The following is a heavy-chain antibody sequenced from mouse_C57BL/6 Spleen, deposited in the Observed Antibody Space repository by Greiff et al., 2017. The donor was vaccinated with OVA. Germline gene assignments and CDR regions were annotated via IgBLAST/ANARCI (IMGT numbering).Heavy chain of an antibody. CDR2: IDPSDSET. CDR1: GYTFTSYW. Sequence: VKLQQPGAELVRPGSSVKLSCKASGYTFTSYWMHWVKQRPIQGLEWIGNIDPSDSETHYNQKFKDKATLTVDKSSSTAYMQLSSLTSEDSAVYYCARGLRLRSAWFAYWGQGTLVTVSA. D-gene: IGHD3-2*02. J-gene: IGHJ3*01. CDR3: ARGLRLRSAWFAY. V-gene: IGHV1-52*01.